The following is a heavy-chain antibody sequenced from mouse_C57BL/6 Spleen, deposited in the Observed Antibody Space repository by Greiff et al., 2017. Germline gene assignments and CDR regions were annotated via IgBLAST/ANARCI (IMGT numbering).Heavy chain of an antibody. CDR2: IHPNSGST. J-gene: IGHJ2*01. Sequence: QVQLKQPGAELVKPGASVKLSCKASGYTFTSYWMHWVKQRPGQGLEWIGMIHPNSGSTNYNEKFKSKATLTVDKSSSTAYMQLSSLTSEDSAVYYCARTGPLFDYWGQGTTLTVSS. CDR1: GYTFTSYW. V-gene: IGHV1-64*01. D-gene: IGHD4-1*01. CDR3: ARTGPLFDY.